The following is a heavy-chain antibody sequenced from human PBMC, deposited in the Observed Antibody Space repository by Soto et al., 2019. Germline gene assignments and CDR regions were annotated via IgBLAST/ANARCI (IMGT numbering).Heavy chain of an antibody. J-gene: IGHJ4*02. CDR3: ARGPLDYLAPIDY. Sequence: PGGSLRLSCAASGFTFNNYWLSWVRQAPGQGLEWVANMNQDGTIKYYVDSVKGRFTISRDNSKNTLYLQMNSLRAEDTAVYYCARGPLDYLAPIDYWGQGTLVTVSS. D-gene: IGHD4-17*01. V-gene: IGHV3-7*01. CDR1: GFTFNNYW. CDR2: MNQDGTIK.